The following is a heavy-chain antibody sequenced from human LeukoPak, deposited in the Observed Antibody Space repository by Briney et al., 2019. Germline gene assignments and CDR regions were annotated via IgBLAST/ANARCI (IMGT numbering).Heavy chain of an antibody. CDR3: ARVGSSGYRDAFDI. CDR1: GGSISSSSYY. Sequence: SETLSLTCTVSGGSISSSSYYWGWIRQPPGKGLEWIGSIYYSGSTYYNPSLKSRVTISVDTSKNQFSLKLSSVTAADTAVYYCARVGSSGYRDAFDIWGQGTMVTVSS. J-gene: IGHJ3*02. D-gene: IGHD3-22*01. CDR2: IYYSGST. V-gene: IGHV4-39*07.